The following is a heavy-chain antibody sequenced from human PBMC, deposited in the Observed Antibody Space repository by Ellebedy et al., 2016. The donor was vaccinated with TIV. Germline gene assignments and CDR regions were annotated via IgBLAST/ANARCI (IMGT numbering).Heavy chain of an antibody. CDR1: EFTVSSNY. CDR3: AGHGDRAMTH. Sequence: PGGSLRLSCAASEFTVSSNYMSWVRQAPGKGLEWVSVIYSGGTTHYADSVKGRFTISRDKSKNTMYLQMNSLRAEDTPVYYCAGHGDRAMTHWGQGTLVTVSS. CDR2: IYSGGTT. V-gene: IGHV3-66*04. D-gene: IGHD5-18*01. J-gene: IGHJ4*02.